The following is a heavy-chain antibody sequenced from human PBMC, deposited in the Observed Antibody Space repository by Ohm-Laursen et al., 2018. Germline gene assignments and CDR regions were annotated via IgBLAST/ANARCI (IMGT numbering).Heavy chain of an antibody. CDR1: GGSISSYY. V-gene: IGHV4-59*01. Sequence: TLSLTCTVSGGSISSYYWSWIRQPPGKGLEWIGYIYYSGSTNYNPSLKSRVTISVDTSENQFSLKLSSVTAADTAVYYCARDRGGRAFDYWGQGTLATVSS. CDR3: ARDRGGRAFDY. CDR2: IYYSGST. D-gene: IGHD2-15*01. J-gene: IGHJ4*02.